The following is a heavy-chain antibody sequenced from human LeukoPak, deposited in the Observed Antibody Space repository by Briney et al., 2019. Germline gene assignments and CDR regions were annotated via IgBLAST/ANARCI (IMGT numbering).Heavy chain of an antibody. CDR2: IIPIFGTA. J-gene: IGHJ4*02. CDR1: GGTFSSYA. D-gene: IGHD3-9*01. V-gene: IGHV1-69*01. CDR3: AREARYYDILTGYYLFYFDY. Sequence: SVKVSCKASGGTFSSYAISWVRQAPGPGLEWMGGIIPIFGTANYAQKFQGRVTITADESTSTAYMELSSLRSEDTAVYYCAREARYYDILTGYYLFYFDYWGQGTLVTVSS.